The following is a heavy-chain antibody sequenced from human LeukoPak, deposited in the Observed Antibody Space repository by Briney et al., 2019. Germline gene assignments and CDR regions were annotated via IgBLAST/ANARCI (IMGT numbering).Heavy chain of an antibody. V-gene: IGHV1-2*06. J-gene: IGHJ4*02. D-gene: IGHD1-26*01. CDR3: ARDVSSTPNWEFDY. CDR2: INANSGVT. Sequence: GASVKVSCKTSGYTFADYFIHWVRQAPGQGLEWMGRINANSGVTEYQQKFQDRATMTRDTSVSTAYVEVNWLISDDTAIYYCARDVSSTPNWEFDYWGQGTLVTVSS. CDR1: GYTFADYF.